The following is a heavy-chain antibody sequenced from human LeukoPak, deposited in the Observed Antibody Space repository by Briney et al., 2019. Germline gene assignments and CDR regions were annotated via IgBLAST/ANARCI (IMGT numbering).Heavy chain of an antibody. V-gene: IGHV3-33*08. D-gene: IGHD4-23*01. CDR1: GFTFSSFG. Sequence: GGSLRLSCAASGFTFSSFGMHWVRQAPGMALEWVAVIWYDGTQKYFADSVKGRFSISRDNSNNTLYLQMNSLRAEDTAVYYCVRGSGGNSPPDYWGQGTLVTVSS. CDR2: IWYDGTQK. CDR3: VRGSGGNSPPDY. J-gene: IGHJ4*02.